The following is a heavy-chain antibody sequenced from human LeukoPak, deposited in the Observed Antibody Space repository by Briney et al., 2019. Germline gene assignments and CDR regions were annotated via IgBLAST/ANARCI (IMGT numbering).Heavy chain of an antibody. CDR1: GYTFTCYY. J-gene: IGHJ5*02. Sequence: GASVKVSCKASGYTFTCYYMHWVRQAPGQGLEWMGWINPNSGGTNYAQKFQGRVTMTRDMSTSTDYMELSSLRSEDTAIYYCARDNSVGDNAWWFDPWGQGTLVTVSS. V-gene: IGHV1-2*02. D-gene: IGHD1-26*01. CDR3: ARDNSVGDNAWWFDP. CDR2: INPNSGGT.